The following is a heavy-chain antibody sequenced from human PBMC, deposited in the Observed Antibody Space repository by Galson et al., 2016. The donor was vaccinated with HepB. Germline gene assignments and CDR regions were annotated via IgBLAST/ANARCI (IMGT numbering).Heavy chain of an antibody. CDR3: AKVCGGDCPEGDY. J-gene: IGHJ2*01. D-gene: IGHD2-21*02. V-gene: IGHV3-33*06. CDR1: GFTFGNYG. CDR2: IWYDGSEK. Sequence: SLRLSCAASGFTFGNYGMHWVRQAPGKGLEWVAVIWYDGSEKFYVDSVKGRFTISRDNSKNTVFLQMNSLRPEDTAVYYCAKVCGGDCPEGDYWGRGTLVTVSS.